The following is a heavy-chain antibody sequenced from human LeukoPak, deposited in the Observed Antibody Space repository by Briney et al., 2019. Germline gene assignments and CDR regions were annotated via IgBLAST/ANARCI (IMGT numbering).Heavy chain of an antibody. V-gene: IGHV1-2*02. CDR3: ARVKVVAAPSYYYYYMDF. D-gene: IGHD2-15*01. J-gene: IGHJ6*03. Sequence: ASVKVSCKASGYIFTGYYMHWVRQAPGQGLEWMGWINPNSGDTNYAQKLQGRVTMTTDTSTSTAYMELRSLRSDDTAVYYCARVKVVAAPSYYYYYMDFWGKGTTVTVSS. CDR1: GYIFTGYY. CDR2: INPNSGDT.